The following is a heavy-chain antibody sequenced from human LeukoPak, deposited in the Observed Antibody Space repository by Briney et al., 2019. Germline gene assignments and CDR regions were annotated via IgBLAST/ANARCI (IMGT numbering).Heavy chain of an antibody. V-gene: IGHV4-39*01. CDR2: VYYNGNF. Sequence: SETLSLTCSVSGGSISSSSYYWGWTRQPPGKGLEWIGSVYYNGNFYYNPSLKSRVTMPADTSKNQFSLRLTSMTAADTAVYYCARHAAVAGRMDFDYWGQGTLVTVSS. CDR3: ARHAAVAGRMDFDY. J-gene: IGHJ4*02. CDR1: GGSISSSSYY. D-gene: IGHD6-19*01.